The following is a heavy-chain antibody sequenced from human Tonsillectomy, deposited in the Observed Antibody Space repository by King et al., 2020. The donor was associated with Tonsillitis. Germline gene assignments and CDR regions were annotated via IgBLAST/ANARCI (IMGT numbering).Heavy chain of an antibody. V-gene: IGHV1-69*01. CDR3: ARVEEGGPSSYYGMDV. D-gene: IGHD3-16*01. CDR2: IIPMFDTT. J-gene: IGHJ6*02. CDR1: GDTFSNYA. Sequence: QLVQSGAEVKKPGSSVKVSCKASGDTFSNYAISWVRQAPGQGLQWMGVIIPMFDTTNYAQKLQGRVTITADESRRTAYLELSSLRSEDTGVYYCARVEEGGPSSYYGMDVWGQGTTVTVSS.